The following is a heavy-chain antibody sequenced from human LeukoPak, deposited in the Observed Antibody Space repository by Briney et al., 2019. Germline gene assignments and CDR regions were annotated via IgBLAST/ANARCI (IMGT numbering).Heavy chain of an antibody. CDR2: IRYDGSNE. J-gene: IGHJ4*02. V-gene: IGHV3-30*02. D-gene: IGHD3-22*01. Sequence: GGSLRLSCAASGFTFSNFGMHWVRQAPGKGLEWVAFIRYDGSNEYYADSVKGRFTISRDNSKNTLYLQMNSLRAEDTAVYYCARDFSGYYFKFDYWGQGTLVTVSS. CDR1: GFTFSNFG. CDR3: ARDFSGYYFKFDY.